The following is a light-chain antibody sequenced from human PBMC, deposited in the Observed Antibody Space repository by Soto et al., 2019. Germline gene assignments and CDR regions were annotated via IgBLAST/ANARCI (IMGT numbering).Light chain of an antibody. Sequence: IVLTLSPGTLSLSQGERATLSCRASQSVSRSYFAWYQQKPGQAPRLLIFGASSRATGIPDRFSGSGSGTDFTLTISRLEPEDFAVYYCQQSSRSPITFGQGTRLEIK. J-gene: IGKJ5*01. CDR3: QQSSRSPIT. V-gene: IGKV3-20*01. CDR1: QSVSRSY. CDR2: GAS.